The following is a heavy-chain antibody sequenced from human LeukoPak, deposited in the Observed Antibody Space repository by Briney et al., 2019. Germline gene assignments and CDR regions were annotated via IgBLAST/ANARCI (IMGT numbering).Heavy chain of an antibody. Sequence: GGSLRLSCAASGFTFSTYALSWVRQVPGKGLEWVSGISNSGDNTYYADSVKGRFTISRDNSKNTLYLQMNSLRAEDTAVYYCAKDLPITMIAYFQHWGQGTLVTVSS. D-gene: IGHD3-22*01. CDR2: ISNSGDNT. CDR3: AKDLPITMIAYFQH. V-gene: IGHV3-23*01. CDR1: GFTFSTYA. J-gene: IGHJ1*01.